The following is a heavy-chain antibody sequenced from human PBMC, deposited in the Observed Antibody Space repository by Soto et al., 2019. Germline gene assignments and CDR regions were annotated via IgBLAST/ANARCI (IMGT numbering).Heavy chain of an antibody. J-gene: IGHJ4*02. CDR2: ISYDGSNK. CDR3: AKDPLLRPPKMVYAIYEEGY. V-gene: IGHV3-30*18. CDR1: GFTFSSYG. Sequence: GGSLRLSCAASGFTFSSYGMHWVRQAPGKGLEWVAVISYDGSNKYYADSVKGRFTISRDNSKNTLYLQMNSLRAEDTAVYYCAKDPLLRPPKMVYAIYEEGYWGQGTLVTVSS. D-gene: IGHD2-8*01.